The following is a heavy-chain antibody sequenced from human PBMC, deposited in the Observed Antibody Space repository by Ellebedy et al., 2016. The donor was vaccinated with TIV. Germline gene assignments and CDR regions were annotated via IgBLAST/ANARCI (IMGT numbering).Heavy chain of an antibody. Sequence: GESLKISCAASGFTFSTYSMSWVRQAPGKGLEWVSSISSTSSYIYYADSVKGRFTISRDNAKNSLYLQMNSLRAEDTAVYYCTRWYYHNGLDAWGQGTTVTVS. CDR2: ISSTSSYI. J-gene: IGHJ6*02. CDR3: TRWYYHNGLDA. CDR1: GFTFSTYS. D-gene: IGHD1-14*01. V-gene: IGHV3-21*01.